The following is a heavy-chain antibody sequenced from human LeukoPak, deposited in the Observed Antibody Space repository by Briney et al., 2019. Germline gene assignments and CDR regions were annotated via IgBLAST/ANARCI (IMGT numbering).Heavy chain of an antibody. V-gene: IGHV4-38-2*02. CDR1: GYSISSGYY. J-gene: IGHJ5*02. CDR2: IYPTGST. Sequence: SETLSLTCTVSGYSISSGYYWGWIRQPPGKGLEWIGNIYPTGSTYYNPSLKSRVTISVDTSKDQFSLKVSSVSAADTAVYYCARAYSSSWYWNWFDPWGQGTLVTVSS. D-gene: IGHD6-13*01. CDR3: ARAYSSSWYWNWFDP.